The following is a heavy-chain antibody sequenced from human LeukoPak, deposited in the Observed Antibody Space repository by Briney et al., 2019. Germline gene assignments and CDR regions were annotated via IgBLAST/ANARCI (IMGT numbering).Heavy chain of an antibody. V-gene: IGHV1-18*01. CDR1: GYTFTSYG. CDR2: ISAYNSNT. D-gene: IGHD3-22*01. CDR3: ARESHYYDSSGDFQH. J-gene: IGHJ1*01. Sequence: ASVKVSCKASGYTFTSYGISWVRQAPGQGLEWMGWISAYNSNTNYAQKLQGRVTMTTDTSTSTAYMELRSLRSDDTAVYYCARESHYYDSSGDFQHWGQGTLVTVSS.